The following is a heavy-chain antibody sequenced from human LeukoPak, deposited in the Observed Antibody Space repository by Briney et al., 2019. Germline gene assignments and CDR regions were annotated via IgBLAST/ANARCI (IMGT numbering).Heavy chain of an antibody. CDR1: GGSISSYY. CDR3: ARAPAAGVVIMGHFDY. Sequence: SETLSLTCTVSGGSISSYYWSWIRQPAGKGLEWIGRIYTSGSTNYNPSLKSRVTMSVDTSKNQFSLKLSSVTAADTAVYYCARAPAAGVVIMGHFDYWGQGTLVTVSS. V-gene: IGHV4-4*07. D-gene: IGHD3-3*01. J-gene: IGHJ4*02. CDR2: IYTSGST.